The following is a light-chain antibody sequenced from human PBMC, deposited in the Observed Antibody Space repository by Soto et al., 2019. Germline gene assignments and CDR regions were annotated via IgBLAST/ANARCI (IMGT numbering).Light chain of an antibody. CDR2: GAS. Sequence: EVVLTQSPGTLSLSPGERATLSCRASQTVTNNYLAWYQQQPGQAPRLLIYGASIRATGIPDRFSGSGSGTSFTLTISRLEPEDFAVYYCQRYGSSTTFGQGTKVDIK. V-gene: IGKV3-20*01. J-gene: IGKJ1*01. CDR3: QRYGSSTT. CDR1: QTVTNNY.